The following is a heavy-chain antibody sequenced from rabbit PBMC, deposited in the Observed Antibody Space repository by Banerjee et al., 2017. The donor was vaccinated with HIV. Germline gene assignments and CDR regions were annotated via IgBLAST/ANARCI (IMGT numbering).Heavy chain of an antibody. Sequence: QEQLEESGGDLVKPEGSLTLTCTASGFTLSSYWMWWVRQAPGKGLEWIACIGAGSSGTTYYASWAKGRFTISKTSSTTVTLQMTSLTVADTATYFCARDLAGVIGWNFDLWGQGTLVTVS. V-gene: IGHV1S45*01. D-gene: IGHD4-1*01. CDR2: IGAGSSGTT. CDR1: GFTLSSYW. CDR3: ARDLAGVIGWNFDL. J-gene: IGHJ4*01.